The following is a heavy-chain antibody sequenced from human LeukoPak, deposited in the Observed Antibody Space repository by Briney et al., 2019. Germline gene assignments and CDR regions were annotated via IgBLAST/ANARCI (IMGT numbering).Heavy chain of an antibody. Sequence: GGSLRLSCAASGFTFSSYGMHWVRQAPGKGLEWVAVISYDGSEKYYEDSVKGRFTISRDNSKNTLYLQVNNLRAEDTAVYYCARGPNSNWSGLDFWGQGTLLTVSS. J-gene: IGHJ4*02. V-gene: IGHV3-30*03. CDR1: GFTFSSYG. D-gene: IGHD6-6*01. CDR3: ARGPNSNWSGLDF. CDR2: ISYDGSEK.